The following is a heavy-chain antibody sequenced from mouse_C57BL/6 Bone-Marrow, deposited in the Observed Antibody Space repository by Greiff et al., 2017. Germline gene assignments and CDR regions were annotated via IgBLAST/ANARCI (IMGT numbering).Heavy chain of an antibody. J-gene: IGHJ3*01. Sequence: QVQLQQSGAELARPGASVKLSCKASGYTFTSYGISWVKQRTGKGLEWIGEIYPRSGNTYYNEKFKGKATLTADKSSSTAYMELRSLTSEDSAVYFCARDGGIYYDPFAYWGQGTLVTVSA. CDR3: ARDGGIYYDPFAY. CDR2: IYPRSGNT. D-gene: IGHD2-4*01. CDR1: GYTFTSYG. V-gene: IGHV1-81*01.